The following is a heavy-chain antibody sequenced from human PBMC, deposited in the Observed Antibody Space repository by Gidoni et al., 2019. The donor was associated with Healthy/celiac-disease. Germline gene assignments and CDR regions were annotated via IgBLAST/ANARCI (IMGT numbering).Heavy chain of an antibody. J-gene: IGHJ6*02. CDR3: VKVTGDGYNYYYGMDV. CDR1: GFPFSSHG. D-gene: IGHD5-12*01. Sequence: QVQLVESGGGVVQPGRSLRLSCAASGFPFSSHGMQWVHQAPGKGMEWVAVRSYDGSNKYYADYVKGRFTISRDNSKNTLYLQMNSLRAEDTAVYYCVKVTGDGYNYYYGMDVWGQGTTVTVSS. CDR2: RSYDGSNK. V-gene: IGHV3-30*18.